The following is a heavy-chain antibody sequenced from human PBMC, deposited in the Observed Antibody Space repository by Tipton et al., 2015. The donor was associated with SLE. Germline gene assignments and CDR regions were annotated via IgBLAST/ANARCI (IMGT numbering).Heavy chain of an antibody. CDR2: ISAYNGNT. J-gene: IGHJ4*02. CDR1: GYSFADYD. V-gene: IGHV1-18*01. Sequence: QVQLVQSGAEVRKPGASVRVSCKTSGYSFADYDITWVRQAPGQRLEWMGWISAYNGNTNYAQNLQGRVSMTTDTSTTTAYMELRNLRSDDTAVYYCATQHPYSGTWYFDYWGQGTLFTVSS. D-gene: IGHD6-13*01. CDR3: ATQHPYSGTWYFDY.